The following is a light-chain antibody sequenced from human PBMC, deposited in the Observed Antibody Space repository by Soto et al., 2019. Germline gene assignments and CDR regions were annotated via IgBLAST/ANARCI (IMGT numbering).Light chain of an antibody. Sequence: EIVLTQSPGPLALSPGEIATLSCRASQSLRSSYLAWYQQKPGQAPRLLIYGASSRATGIPDRFSGSGSGTDFTLTISRMEPEDFDMYYCQQYSRSPLTFDGGPKMETK. J-gene: IGKJ4*01. CDR2: GAS. CDR3: QQYSRSPLT. V-gene: IGKV3-20*01. CDR1: QSLRSSY.